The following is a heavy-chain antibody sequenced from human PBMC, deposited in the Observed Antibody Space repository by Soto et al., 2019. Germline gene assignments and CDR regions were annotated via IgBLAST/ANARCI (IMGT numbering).Heavy chain of an antibody. Sequence: EVQLVESGGGWVQPGGSLRLSCAASGFTFRIYCMTWLRQAPGKGLEGVANINPDGSAKYYVDSVKGRFTISRDNAKNSLYLQMNSLRVEDTAVYYCVRTSLVVAAATREDYWGQGTLVTVSS. CDR1: GFTFRIYC. V-gene: IGHV3-7*01. CDR2: INPDGSAK. D-gene: IGHD2-15*01. J-gene: IGHJ4*02. CDR3: VRTSLVVAAATREDY.